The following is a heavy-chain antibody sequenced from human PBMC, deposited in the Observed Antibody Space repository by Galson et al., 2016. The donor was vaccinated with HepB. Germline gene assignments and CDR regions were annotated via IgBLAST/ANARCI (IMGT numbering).Heavy chain of an antibody. CDR1: GASISGYY. CDR2: IYYSGRT. D-gene: IGHD6-19*01. J-gene: IGHJ6*02. V-gene: IGHV4-59*01. CDR3: ARDDSGGWYGFQYGMDV. Sequence: SETLSLTCTVSGASISGYYLSWIRQPPGKGLEWIGYIYYSGRTNYNPSLKSRVTISVDTSKNQFSLKLSSVTAADTAVYYCARDDSGGWYGFQYGMDVWGQGTTVTVS.